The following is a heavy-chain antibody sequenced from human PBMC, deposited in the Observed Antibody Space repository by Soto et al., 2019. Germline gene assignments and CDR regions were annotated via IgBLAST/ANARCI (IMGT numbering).Heavy chain of an antibody. J-gene: IGHJ4*02. CDR3: VRGWGWLPHD. CDR2: VHYTGSV. V-gene: IGHV4-59*08. D-gene: IGHD5-12*01. CDR1: GASIRDTF. Sequence: QVRLQESGPGLVKPSETLSLTCNVSGASIRDTFCGWYRQPPGKGLEWLGYVHYTGSVTYNPSLHSRLSISLDTSETQVSLRLNSVIAADTAGYYCVRGWGWLPHDWGQGTKVTVSS.